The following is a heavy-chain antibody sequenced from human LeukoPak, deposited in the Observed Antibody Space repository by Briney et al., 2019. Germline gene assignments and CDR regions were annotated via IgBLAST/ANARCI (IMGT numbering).Heavy chain of an antibody. CDR3: ARGEGYRSSTSCYYFDY. J-gene: IGHJ4*02. CDR2: MNPNSGNT. CDR1: GYTFTSYD. V-gene: IGHV1-8*01. Sequence: ASVKVSCKASGYTFTSYDINWVRQATGQGLEWMGWMNPNSGNTGYAQKFQGRVTMTRNTSISTAYMELSSLRSEDTAVYYCARGEGYRSSTSCYYFDYWGQGTLVTVSS. D-gene: IGHD2-2*01.